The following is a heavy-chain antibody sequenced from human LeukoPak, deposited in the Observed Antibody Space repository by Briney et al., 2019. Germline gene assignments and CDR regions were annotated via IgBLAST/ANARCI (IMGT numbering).Heavy chain of an antibody. CDR2: ISSSGSTI. CDR3: ARDYSWQSEGGYYGSGSYLDY. Sequence: GGSLRLSCAASGFTFSDYYMSWIRQAPGKGLEWVSYISSSGSTIYYADSVKGRFTISRDNSKNTLYLQMNSLRAEDTAVYYCARDYSWQSEGGYYGSGSYLDYWGQGTLVTVSS. V-gene: IGHV3-11*04. CDR1: GFTFSDYY. J-gene: IGHJ4*02. D-gene: IGHD3-10*01.